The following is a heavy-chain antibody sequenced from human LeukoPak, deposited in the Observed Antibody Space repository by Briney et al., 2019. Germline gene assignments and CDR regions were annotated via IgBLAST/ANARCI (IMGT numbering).Heavy chain of an antibody. V-gene: IGHV3-53*01. J-gene: IGHJ4*02. Sequence: GGSLRLSCAASGFTFSNAWMSWVRQAPGKGLEWVSVIYSGGSTYYADSVKGRFTISRDNSKNTLYLQMNSLRAEDTAVYYCARTKSTLWPAAISDYWGQGTLVTVSS. CDR3: ARTKSTLWPAAISDY. CDR1: GFTFSNAW. D-gene: IGHD2-2*01. CDR2: IYSGGST.